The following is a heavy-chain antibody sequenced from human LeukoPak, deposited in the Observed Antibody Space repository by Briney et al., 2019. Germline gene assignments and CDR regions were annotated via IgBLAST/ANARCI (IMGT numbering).Heavy chain of an antibody. CDR2: ISSSGSTI. J-gene: IGHJ6*04. Sequence: GGSLRLSRAASGFTFSSYSMNWVRQAPGKGLEWVSYISSSGSTIYYADSVKGRFTISRDNAKNSLYLQMNSLRAEDTAVYYCAELGITMIGGVWGKGTTVTISS. V-gene: IGHV3-48*04. CDR1: GFTFSSYS. D-gene: IGHD3-10*02. CDR3: AELGITMIGGV.